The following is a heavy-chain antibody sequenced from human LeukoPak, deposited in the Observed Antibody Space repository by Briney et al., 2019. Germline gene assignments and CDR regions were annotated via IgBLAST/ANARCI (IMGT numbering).Heavy chain of an antibody. J-gene: IGHJ4*02. CDR3: ARGTGWLPDW. V-gene: IGHV4-59*01. D-gene: IGHD6-19*01. CDR1: GGSISTFF. CDR2: IFGSGHT. Sequence: SETLSLTCTVSGGSISTFFWSCIRQPPGRGLEWIGHIFGSGHTDYNHPLKSRLTISVDTSKNDFSLQLTSVTAADTAVYYCARGTGWLPDWWGQGILVTVSS.